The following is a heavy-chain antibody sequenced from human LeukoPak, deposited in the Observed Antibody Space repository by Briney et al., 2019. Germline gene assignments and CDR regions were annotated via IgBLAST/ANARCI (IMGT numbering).Heavy chain of an antibody. CDR2: INWNGGST. J-gene: IGHJ3*02. CDR3: ARDSYYYDSSADYGDDVFDI. Sequence: PGGSLRLSCAASGFTFDDYGMGWVRQAPGKGLEWVSGINWNGGSTGYGDSVKGRFTISRDNAKNSLYLQMNSLRAEDTALYYCARDSYYYDSSADYGDDVFDIWGQGTMVTVSS. V-gene: IGHV3-20*04. D-gene: IGHD3-22*01. CDR1: GFTFDDYG.